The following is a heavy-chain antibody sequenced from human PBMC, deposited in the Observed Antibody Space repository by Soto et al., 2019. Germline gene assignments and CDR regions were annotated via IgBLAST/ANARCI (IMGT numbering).Heavy chain of an antibody. J-gene: IGHJ4*02. CDR3: SRGGSSGSESNYYFDY. CDR2: INAGNGNT. Sequence: GASVKVSCKASGYTFTSYAMHWVRQAPGQRLERMGWINAGNGNTKYSQKFQGRDTITSDTSASTAYMDLSSLRFEYTAVFYCSRGGSSGSESNYYFDYWGQGTLVTVSS. V-gene: IGHV1-3*01. D-gene: IGHD3-22*01. CDR1: GYTFTSYA.